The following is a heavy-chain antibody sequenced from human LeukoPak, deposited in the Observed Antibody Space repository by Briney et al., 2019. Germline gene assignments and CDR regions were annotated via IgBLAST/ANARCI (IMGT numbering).Heavy chain of an antibody. V-gene: IGHV3-30-3*01. CDR2: ISYDGSNK. Sequence: GRSLRLSCAASGFTFSSYAMHWVRQAPGKGLEWVAVISYDGSNKYYADSVKGRFTISRDNSKNTLYLQMNSLRAEDTAVYYCARVRQQLGIFDYWGQGTLVTVSS. CDR1: GFTFSSYA. CDR3: ARVRQQLGIFDY. J-gene: IGHJ4*02. D-gene: IGHD6-13*01.